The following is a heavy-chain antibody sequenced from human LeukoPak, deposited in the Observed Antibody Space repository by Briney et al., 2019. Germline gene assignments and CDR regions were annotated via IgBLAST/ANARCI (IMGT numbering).Heavy chain of an antibody. J-gene: IGHJ2*01. Sequence: PSETLSLTCSVSGGSISSYYWSWIRQPAGKGLEWIGRIYTSGSTNYNPSLKSRVTMSVDTSKNQFSLKLSSVTAADTAVYYCARGRAGYSSSWYWYFDLWGRGTLVTVSS. CDR1: GGSISSYY. V-gene: IGHV4-4*07. CDR2: IYTSGST. D-gene: IGHD6-13*01. CDR3: ARGRAGYSSSWYWYFDL.